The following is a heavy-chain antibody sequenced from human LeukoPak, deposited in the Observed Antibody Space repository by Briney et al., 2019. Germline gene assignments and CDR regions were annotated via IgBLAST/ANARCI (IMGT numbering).Heavy chain of an antibody. J-gene: IGHJ4*02. CDR2: IHHSGST. Sequence: SETLSLTCAVYGGSFSGYYWSWIRQPPGKGLEWIGEIHHSGSTNYSPSLKSRVTISVDTSKNQFSLKLTSVTAADTAVYYCARAGDSSGYGDYWGQGTLVTVSS. V-gene: IGHV4-34*01. D-gene: IGHD3-22*01. CDR3: ARAGDSSGYGDY. CDR1: GGSFSGYY.